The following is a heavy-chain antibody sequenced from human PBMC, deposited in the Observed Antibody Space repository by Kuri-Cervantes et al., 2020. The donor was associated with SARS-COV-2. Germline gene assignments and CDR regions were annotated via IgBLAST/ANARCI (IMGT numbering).Heavy chain of an antibody. J-gene: IGHJ6*03. Sequence: GGSLGLSCKGSGYSFTSYWIGWVRQMPGKGLEWMGIIYPGDSDTRYSPSFQGQVIISADKSINTAFLQWSSLKASDTAMYYCARRAYGEQVDYYYMDVWGKGTTVTVSS. V-gene: IGHV5-51*01. CDR1: GYSFTSYW. CDR3: ARRAYGEQVDYYYMDV. CDR2: IYPGDSDT. D-gene: IGHD4-17*01.